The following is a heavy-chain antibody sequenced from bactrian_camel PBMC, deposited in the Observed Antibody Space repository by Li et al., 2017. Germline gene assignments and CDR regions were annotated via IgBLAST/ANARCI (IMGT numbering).Heavy chain of an antibody. V-gene: IGHV3S40*01. D-gene: IGHD3*01. CDR1: GSPYSRYC. CDR3: AADRFGCLRGRTALDSMTAFAY. J-gene: IGHJ6*01. Sequence: DVQLVESGGGLVQPGGSLRLSCAVSGSPYSRYCMGWFRQGPGKEREGVACLYIGVDTTYNTYYSDSVKGRFAVSQDNAKNTVHLQMNSLEPEDTAMYYCAADRFGCLRGRTALDSMTAFAYWGQGTQVTVS. CDR2: LYIGVDTT.